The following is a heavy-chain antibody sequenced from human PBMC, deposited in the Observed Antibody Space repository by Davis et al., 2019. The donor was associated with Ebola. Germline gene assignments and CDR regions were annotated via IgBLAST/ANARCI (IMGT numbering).Heavy chain of an antibody. CDR3: ARGRASSSWYRWFDP. J-gene: IGHJ5*02. V-gene: IGHV3-74*01. Sequence: GESLKISCAASGFTFSSYWMHWVRQAPGKGLVWVSRINSDGSSTSYADSVKGRFTISRDNAKNTLYLQMNSLRAEDTAVYYCARGRASSSWYRWFDPWGQGTLVTVSS. CDR2: INSDGSST. D-gene: IGHD6-13*01. CDR1: GFTFSSYW.